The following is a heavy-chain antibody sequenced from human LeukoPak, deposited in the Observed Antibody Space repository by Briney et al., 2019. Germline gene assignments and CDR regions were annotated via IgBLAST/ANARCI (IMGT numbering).Heavy chain of an antibody. CDR3: ARGVEPLAANTLAY. CDR2: IRSDGTSK. Sequence: GGSLRLSCSASGFTFSGYAMYWVRQAPGKGLEWVTFIRSDGTSKFYADSVKGRFTISRDNSKNTLYLEMNSLSPDDTAVYYCARGVEPLAANTLAYWGQGTLVTVSS. V-gene: IGHV3-30*02. J-gene: IGHJ4*02. D-gene: IGHD1-14*01. CDR1: GFTFSGYA.